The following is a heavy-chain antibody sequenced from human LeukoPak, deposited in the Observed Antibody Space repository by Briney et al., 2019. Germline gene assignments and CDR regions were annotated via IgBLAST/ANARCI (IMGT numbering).Heavy chain of an antibody. D-gene: IGHD1-26*01. V-gene: IGHV3-23*01. Sequence: GGSLRLSCAASGFTFSSYAMSWVRQAPGKGLEWVSGISGSGAGTYYADSVKGRFTISRDNSKNTLYLQMNSLRAEDTAVYYCAKDWLLGYSGSPRFFDYWGQGTLVTVSS. CDR1: GFTFSSYA. CDR3: AKDWLLGYSGSPRFFDY. CDR2: ISGSGAGT. J-gene: IGHJ4*02.